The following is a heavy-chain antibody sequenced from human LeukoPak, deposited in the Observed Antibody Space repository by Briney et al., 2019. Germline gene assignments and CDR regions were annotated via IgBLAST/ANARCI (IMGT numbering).Heavy chain of an antibody. V-gene: IGHV1-18*01. J-gene: IGHJ4*02. D-gene: IGHD6-19*01. CDR2: IGAYNGNT. CDR1: GYTFTSYG. CDR3: ARDLQRGIAVAGTDY. Sequence: ASVKVSCKASGYTFTSYGISWVRQAPGQGLEWMGWIGAYNGNTNYAQKLQGRVTMTTDTSTSTAYMELRSLRSDDTAVYYCARDLQRGIAVAGTDYWGQGTLVTVSS.